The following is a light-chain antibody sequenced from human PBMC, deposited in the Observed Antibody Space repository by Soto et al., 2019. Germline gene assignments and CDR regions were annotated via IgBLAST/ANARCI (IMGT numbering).Light chain of an antibody. Sequence: MEMTQSPSSLSASTGDRVTITCRASQGISSYLAWYQQKPGKAPKLLIYKASSLESGVPSRFSGSGSGTEFTLTISSLQPDDFATYYCQQYNSYSLYTFGQGT. V-gene: IGKV1-5*03. CDR2: KAS. CDR1: QGISSY. CDR3: QQYNSYSLYT. J-gene: IGKJ2*01.